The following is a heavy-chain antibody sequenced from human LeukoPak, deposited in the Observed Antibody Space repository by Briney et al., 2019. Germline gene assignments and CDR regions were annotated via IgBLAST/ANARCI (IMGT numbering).Heavy chain of an antibody. CDR2: ISAYNGNT. CDR3: ARDLTTGTVTTSLCFDY. V-gene: IGHV1-18*01. D-gene: IGHD4-17*01. J-gene: IGHJ4*02. Sequence: GASVKVSCKASGYTFTSYGISWVRQAPGQGLEWMGWISAYNGNTNYAQKLQGRVTMTTDTSTSTAYMELRSLRSDDTAVYYCARDLTTGTVTTSLCFDYWGQGTLVTVSS. CDR1: GYTFTSYG.